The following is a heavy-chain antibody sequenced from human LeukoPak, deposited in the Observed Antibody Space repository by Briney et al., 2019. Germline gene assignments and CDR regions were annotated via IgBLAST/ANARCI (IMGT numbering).Heavy chain of an antibody. D-gene: IGHD5-12*01. J-gene: IGHJ4*02. V-gene: IGHV3-30*18. CDR1: GFTFSDAW. CDR3: AKGGSAMDIVATIGGGY. CDR2: ISYDGSNK. Sequence: GGSLRLSCAASGFTFSDAWMSWVRQAPGKGLEWVAVISYDGSNKYYADSVKGRFTISRDNSKNTLYLQMNSLRAEDTAVYYCAKGGSAMDIVATIGGGYWGQGTLVTVSS.